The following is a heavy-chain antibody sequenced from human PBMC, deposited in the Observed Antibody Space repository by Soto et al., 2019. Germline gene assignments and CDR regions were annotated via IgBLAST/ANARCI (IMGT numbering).Heavy chain of an antibody. D-gene: IGHD3-10*01. J-gene: IGHJ4*02. CDR1: GFTFNNYW. Sequence: EVQLVESGGGLVQPGGSLRLSCAASGFTFNNYWMSWVRQAPGKGLEWVANIKQDGSAKYYVESVKGRFTISRDNAKNSLYLQMNSLRAEDTAVYYCARGDIGWPEGANWGQGTLVTVSS. V-gene: IGHV3-7*01. CDR2: IKQDGSAK. CDR3: ARGDIGWPEGAN.